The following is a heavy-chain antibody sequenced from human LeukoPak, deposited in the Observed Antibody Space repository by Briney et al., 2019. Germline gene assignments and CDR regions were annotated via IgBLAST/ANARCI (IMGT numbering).Heavy chain of an antibody. V-gene: IGHV4-34*01. CDR2: INHSGST. J-gene: IGHJ4*02. CDR1: GGSFSGYY. Sequence: SETLSLTCAVYGGSFSGYYWSWIRQPPGKGLEWIGEINHSGSTNYNPSLKSRVTISVDTSKNQFSLKLSSVTAADTAVYYCARRPRDIVVVTTGYFDYWGQGTLVTVSS. D-gene: IGHD3-22*01. CDR3: ARRPRDIVVVTTGYFDY.